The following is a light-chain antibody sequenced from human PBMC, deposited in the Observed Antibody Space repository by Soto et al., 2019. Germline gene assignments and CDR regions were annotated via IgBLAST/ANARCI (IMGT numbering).Light chain of an antibody. CDR3: LQRVTWPQT. V-gene: IGKV3-11*01. CDR1: QSVSNY. Sequence: EIELTQSPATLSLSPGERATLSCRASQSVSNYLAWYQQKPGQAPRLLIYDASNRASGIPAKFSGSGSGTDFTLTISSLESEDFAVYYCLQRVTWPQTFGQGTKLEIK. CDR2: DAS. J-gene: IGKJ2*01.